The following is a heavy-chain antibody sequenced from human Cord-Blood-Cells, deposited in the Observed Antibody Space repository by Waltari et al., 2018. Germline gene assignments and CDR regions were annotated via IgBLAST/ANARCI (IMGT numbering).Heavy chain of an antibody. CDR2: IWYDGSNK. V-gene: IGHV3-33*01. CDR1: GFTFSSSY. CDR3: ARCAAAPVLWYFDL. J-gene: IGHJ2*01. Sequence: QVQLVESGGGVVQPGRSLRLPCAASGFTFSSSYMHWVRQAPGKGLEWVAVIWYDGSNKYYADSVKGRFTISRDNSKNTLYLQMNSLRAEDTAVYYCARCAAAPVLWYFDLWGRGTLVTVSS. D-gene: IGHD2-8*01.